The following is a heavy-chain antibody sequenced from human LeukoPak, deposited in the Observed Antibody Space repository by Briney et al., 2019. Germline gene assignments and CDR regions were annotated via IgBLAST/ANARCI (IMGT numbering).Heavy chain of an antibody. CDR3: ANWIGSASRDY. J-gene: IGHJ4*02. CDR1: GFTFSTYA. V-gene: IGHV3-23*01. CDR2: INSNGDEI. Sequence: PGGSLRLSCAASGFTFSTYAMTWVRQAPGKGLEWVSGINSNGDEIYYADSVRGRFTISRDNSNNALYLQMDSLRAEDTAVYYCANWIGSASRDYWGQGTLGNVSS. D-gene: IGHD6-6*01.